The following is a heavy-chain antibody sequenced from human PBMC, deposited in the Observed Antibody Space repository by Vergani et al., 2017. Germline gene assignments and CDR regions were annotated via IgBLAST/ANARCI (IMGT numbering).Heavy chain of an antibody. V-gene: IGHV1-69*01. CDR1: GGTFSSYA. J-gene: IGHJ4*02. CDR2: IIPIFGTA. D-gene: IGHD3-9*01. Sequence: QVQLVQSGAEVKKPGSSVKVSCKASGGTFSSYAISWVRQAPGPGLEWMGGIIPIFGTANYAQKFQGRVTITADESTSTAYMELSSLRSEDTAVYYCAEGGVYYDILTGYSRPAYYFDYWGQGTLVTVSS. CDR3: AEGGVYYDILTGYSRPAYYFDY.